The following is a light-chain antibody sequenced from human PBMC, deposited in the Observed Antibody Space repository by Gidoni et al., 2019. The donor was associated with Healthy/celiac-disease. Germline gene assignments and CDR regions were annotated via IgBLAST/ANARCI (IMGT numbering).Light chain of an antibody. CDR2: DAS. CDR3: QQYNSYQWT. J-gene: IGKJ1*01. V-gene: IGKV1-5*01. CDR1: QSISSW. Sequence: DIQITQSPSTLSASVGDRVTITCRASQSISSWLAWYQQKPGKAPKLLIYDASSLESGVPSRFSGSGSGTEFTLTISSLQPDDFATYYCQQYNSYQWTFGQGTKVEIK.